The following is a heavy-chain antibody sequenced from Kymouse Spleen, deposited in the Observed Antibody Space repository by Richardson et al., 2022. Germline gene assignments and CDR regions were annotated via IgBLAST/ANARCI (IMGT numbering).Heavy chain of an antibody. J-gene: IGHJ5*02. CDR3: ARRRDYSSFNWFDP. CDR2: IYYSGST. D-gene: IGHD6-6*01. CDR1: GGSISSSSYY. V-gene: IGHV4-39*01. Sequence: QLQLQESGPGLVKPSETLSLTCTVSGGSISSSSYYWGWIRQPPGKGLEWIGSIYYSGSTYYNPSLKSRVTISVDTSKNQFSLKLSSVTAADTAVYYCARRRDYSSFNWFDPWGQGTLVTVSS.